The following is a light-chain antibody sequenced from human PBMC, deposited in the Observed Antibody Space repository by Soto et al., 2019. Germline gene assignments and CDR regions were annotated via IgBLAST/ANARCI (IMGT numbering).Light chain of an antibody. CDR1: QTISNTY. V-gene: IGKV3-20*01. J-gene: IGKJ3*01. CDR3: QSYGRTVFT. CDR2: GAS. Sequence: EIVLTQSPGTLSLSPWEGATLSCRASQTISNTYLAWYQQKPGQAPRLLIYGASSRATGIPDRFSGSGSGTDFTLTSSGLEPEDCAVYYCQSYGRTVFTFGPGTKVDIK.